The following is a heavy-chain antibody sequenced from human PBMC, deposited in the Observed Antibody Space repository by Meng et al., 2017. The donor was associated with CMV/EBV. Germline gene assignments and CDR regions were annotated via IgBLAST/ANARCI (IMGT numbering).Heavy chain of an antibody. CDR3: AREDYGYYGMDV. J-gene: IGHJ6*02. Sequence: GGSLRLSCAASGFTFSSYWMHWVRQAPGKGLVWVSRINSDGSSTSYVDSVKGRFTISRDNAKNTLYLQMNSLRAEDTAVYYCAREDYGYYGMDVWGQGTTVTVSS. V-gene: IGHV3-74*01. CDR1: GFTFSSYW. CDR2: INSDGSST.